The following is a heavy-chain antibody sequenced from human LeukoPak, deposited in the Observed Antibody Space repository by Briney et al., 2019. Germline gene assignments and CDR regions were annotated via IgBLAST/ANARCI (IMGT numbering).Heavy chain of an antibody. CDR1: GGSISSYY. CDR3: ARHEDGYCSGGSCVLSDY. D-gene: IGHD2-15*01. V-gene: IGHV4-59*08. J-gene: IGHJ4*02. Sequence: SETLSLTCTVSGGSISSYYWSWIRQPPGKGLEWIGYIYYSGSTNCNPSLKSRVTISVDTSKNQFSLKLSSVTAADTAVYYCARHEDGYCSGGSCVLSDYWGQGTLVTVSS. CDR2: IYYSGST.